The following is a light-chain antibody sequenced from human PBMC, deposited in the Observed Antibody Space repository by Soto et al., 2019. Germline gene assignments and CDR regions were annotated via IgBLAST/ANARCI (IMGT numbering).Light chain of an antibody. Sequence: EIVLTQSPATLSLSPGDRAPLSCRASQSVSNFLAWYQQNPGQAPRLLIYDASNRATGIPARFSGGGSGTDFTLTISSLEPEDFAVYYCQVRSNWPTWTVGKGTKVDIK. J-gene: IGKJ1*01. CDR3: QVRSNWPTWT. CDR1: QSVSNF. V-gene: IGKV3-11*01. CDR2: DAS.